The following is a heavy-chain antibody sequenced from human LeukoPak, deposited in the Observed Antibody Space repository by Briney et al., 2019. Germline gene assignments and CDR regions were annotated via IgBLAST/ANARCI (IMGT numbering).Heavy chain of an antibody. D-gene: IGHD3-10*01. CDR2: TYYSAKWYY. J-gene: IGHJ4*02. CDR1: GVSVSRDTAG. Sequence: SQTLSLTCAISGVSVSRDTAGWNWFRQSPSIGLEWVGRTYYSAKWYYDYGITVKSRILINADTSKNQFSLQLKFVIPEDTAVYFCARGQGNPVYYFDDWGQGTLVTVSS. V-gene: IGHV6-1*01. CDR3: ARGQGNPVYYFDD.